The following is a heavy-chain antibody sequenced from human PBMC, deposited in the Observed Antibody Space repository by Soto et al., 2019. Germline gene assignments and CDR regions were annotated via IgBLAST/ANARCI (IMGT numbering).Heavy chain of an antibody. CDR1: GGTFSSYT. CDR3: AREDIGCSGGSCYADY. J-gene: IGHJ4*02. Sequence: ASVKVSCKASGGTFSSYTISWVRQAPGQGLEWMGRIIPILGIANYAQKFQGRVTITADKSTSTAYMELSSLRSEDTAVYYCAREDIGCSGGSCYADYWGQGTLVTVSS. D-gene: IGHD2-15*01. V-gene: IGHV1-69*04. CDR2: IIPILGIA.